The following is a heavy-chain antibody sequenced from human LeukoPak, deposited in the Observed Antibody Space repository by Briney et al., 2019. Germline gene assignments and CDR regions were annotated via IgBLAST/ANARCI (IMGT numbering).Heavy chain of an antibody. CDR3: ARDLNVVVPASNDY. D-gene: IGHD2-2*01. Sequence: ASVKVSCKASGYTFTGYYMHWVRQAPGQGLEWMGWINPNSGGTNYAQKFQGRVTMTRDTSISTAYMELSRLRSDDTAVYYCARDLNVVVPASNDYWGQGTLVTVSS. J-gene: IGHJ4*02. CDR1: GYTFTGYY. CDR2: INPNSGGT. V-gene: IGHV1-2*02.